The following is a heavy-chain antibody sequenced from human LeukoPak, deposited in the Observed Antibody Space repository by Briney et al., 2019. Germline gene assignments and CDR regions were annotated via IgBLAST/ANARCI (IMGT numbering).Heavy chain of an antibody. CDR2: INTSGST. CDR1: GGTISSGSFY. D-gene: IGHD6-13*01. J-gene: IGHJ4*02. Sequence: SQTLSLTCTVSGGTISSGSFYWSWIRQPAGKGLERIGRINTSGSTNYSPSLKSRVTMSLDTSKNQFSLKLSSVTAADTAVYYCARDYSSSWYGDVSYFDYWGQGTLVTVSS. CDR3: ARDYSSSWYGDVSYFDY. V-gene: IGHV4-61*02.